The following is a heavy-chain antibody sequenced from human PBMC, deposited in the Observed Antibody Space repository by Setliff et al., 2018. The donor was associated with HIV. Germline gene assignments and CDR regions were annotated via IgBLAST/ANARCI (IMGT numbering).Heavy chain of an antibody. V-gene: IGHV4-31*03. Sequence: NPSETLSLTCTVSGGSIGSGGYYWSWIRQHPGKGLEWIGYIYYSGGTYYNPSLKSRITMSIDTSKNQFSLKLNSVTAADTAVYFCARASRWGSIPFDYWGQGTLVTVSS. CDR3: ARASRWGSIPFDY. CDR2: IYYSGGT. CDR1: GGSIGSGGYY. D-gene: IGHD2-21*01. J-gene: IGHJ4*02.